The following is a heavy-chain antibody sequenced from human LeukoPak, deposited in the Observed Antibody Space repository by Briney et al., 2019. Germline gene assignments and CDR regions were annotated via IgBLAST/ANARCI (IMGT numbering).Heavy chain of an antibody. CDR1: GGSISSGGYS. V-gene: IGHV4-30-2*01. D-gene: IGHD3-22*01. CDR2: IYHSGST. J-gene: IGHJ4*02. Sequence: PSETLSLTCAVSGGSISSGGYSWSWIRQPPGQGLEWIGYIYHSGSTYYNPSLKSRVTISVDRSKNQFSLKLSSVTAADTAVYYCARGGMDTSYYYDSSGYFFDYWGQGTLVTVSS. CDR3: ARGGMDTSYYYDSSGYFFDY.